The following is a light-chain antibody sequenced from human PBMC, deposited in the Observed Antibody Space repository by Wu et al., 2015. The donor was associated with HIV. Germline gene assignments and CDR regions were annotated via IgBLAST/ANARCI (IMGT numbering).Light chain of an antibody. CDR1: QSVRSNY. CDR2: AAS. V-gene: IGKV3-20*01. J-gene: IGKJ1*01. CDR3: QQCDTSLAWT. Sequence: EIVLTQSPGTLSLSPGERATLSCRASQSVRSNYLAWYQQKPGQAPRLLIYAASSRATGVPDRFSGSGSGTDFTLTISRLEPEDFAVYYCQQCDTSLAWTFGQGTKVEI.